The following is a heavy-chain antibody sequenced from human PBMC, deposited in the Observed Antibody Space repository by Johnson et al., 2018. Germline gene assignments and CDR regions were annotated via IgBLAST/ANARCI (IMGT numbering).Heavy chain of an antibody. Sequence: QLVQSGGGLIQPGGSLRLSCAASGFTVSSNYMSWVRQAPGKGLEWVSVIYSGGSTYYADSVKGRFTISRDKSKNTLYLQMNSLRAEDTAVYYCARGEWVYDSSGYYYGDPRGHYYMDVWGKGTTVTVSS. J-gene: IGHJ6*03. CDR1: GFTVSSNY. D-gene: IGHD3-22*01. V-gene: IGHV3-53*01. CDR2: IYSGGST. CDR3: ARGEWVYDSSGYYYGDPRGHYYMDV.